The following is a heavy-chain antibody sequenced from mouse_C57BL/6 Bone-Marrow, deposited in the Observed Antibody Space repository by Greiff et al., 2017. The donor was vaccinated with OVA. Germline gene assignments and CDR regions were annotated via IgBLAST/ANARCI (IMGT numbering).Heavy chain of an antibody. CDR1: GYSITSGYY. CDR2: ISYDGSN. D-gene: IGHD2-3*01. CDR3: ARDYDPLAY. V-gene: IGHV3-6*01. J-gene: IGHJ3*01. Sequence: EVKLQESGPGLVKPSQSLSLTCSVTGYSITSGYYWNWIRQFPGNKLEWMGYISYDGSNNYNPSLKNRISITRDTSKNQFFLKLNSVTTEDTATYYCARDYDPLAYWGQGTLVTVSA.